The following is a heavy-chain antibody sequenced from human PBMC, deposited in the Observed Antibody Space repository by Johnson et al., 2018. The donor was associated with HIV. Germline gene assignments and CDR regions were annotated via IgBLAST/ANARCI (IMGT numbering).Heavy chain of an antibody. V-gene: IGHV3-30-3*01. CDR3: ARDRVWFGELYAFDI. J-gene: IGHJ3*02. Sequence: HVQLVESGGGVVQPGRSLRLSCAASGITFSSYAMHWVRQAPGKGLEWVAVISYDGSNKYYADSVKGRFTISRDNSKNTLYLQMNSLRAEDTAVYYCARDRVWFGELYAFDIWGQGTMVTVSS. CDR1: GITFSSYA. D-gene: IGHD3-10*01. CDR2: ISYDGSNK.